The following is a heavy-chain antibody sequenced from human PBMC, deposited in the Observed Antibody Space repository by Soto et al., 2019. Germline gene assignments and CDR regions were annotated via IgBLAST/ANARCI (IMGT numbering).Heavy chain of an antibody. J-gene: IGHJ6*02. CDR1: GCSFSSYV. CDR3: ARDRGGSYFEVYYYGMDV. CDR2: IIAIFGTA. D-gene: IGHD1-26*01. V-gene: IGHV1-69*01. Sequence: LVKGYCKGAGCSFSSYVISWVRKTTGQGLEWMGGIIAIFGTANYAQKLQGRVTITADESTSTAYMELSSLRSEDTAVYYCARDRGGSYFEVYYYGMDVWGQGTTVTGSS.